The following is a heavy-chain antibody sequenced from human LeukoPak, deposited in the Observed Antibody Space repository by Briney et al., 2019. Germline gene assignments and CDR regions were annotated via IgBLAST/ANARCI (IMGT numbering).Heavy chain of an antibody. D-gene: IGHD3-9*01. CDR3: ARELAVSNHDILTGYQSPNWFDP. J-gene: IGHJ5*02. V-gene: IGHV1-69*13. Sequence: GASVKVSCKASGGTFSSYAISWVRQAPGQGLEWMGGIIPIFGTANYAQKFQGRATITADESTSTAYMELSSLRSEDTAVYYCARELAVSNHDILTGYQSPNWFDPWGQGTLVTVSS. CDR2: IIPIFGTA. CDR1: GGTFSSYA.